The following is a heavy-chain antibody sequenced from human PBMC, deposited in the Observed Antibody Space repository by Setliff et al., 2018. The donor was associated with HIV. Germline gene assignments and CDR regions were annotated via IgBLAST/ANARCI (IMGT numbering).Heavy chain of an antibody. Sequence: SVKVSCKVSDVTPSNYALNWVRQAPGQGLEWMGAIIPVFATANYAQKFQGRVTITADESPLTAYMELSSLTSEDTAVYFCARGTGSYSYFDSWGLGTLVTVSS. CDR3: ARGTGSYSYFDS. J-gene: IGHJ4*02. V-gene: IGHV1-69*13. CDR1: DVTPSNYA. CDR2: IIPVFATA. D-gene: IGHD1-26*01.